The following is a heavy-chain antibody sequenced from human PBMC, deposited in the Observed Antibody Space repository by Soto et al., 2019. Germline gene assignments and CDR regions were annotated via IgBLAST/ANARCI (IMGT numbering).Heavy chain of an antibody. V-gene: IGHV4-4*02. J-gene: IGHJ3*02. Sequence: QVQLQESGPGLVKPSGNLSLTCSLSGGSISSSNWWSWVRQPPGKGLEWIGEIFHSGNTHYNPSLKSRVTMSVDKSKNQFSLTLSSVTAADTAVYYCARYPGTTVGGVIWGQGTMVTVSS. CDR2: IFHSGNT. CDR3: ARYPGTTVGGVI. D-gene: IGHD3-16*01. CDR1: GGSISSSNW.